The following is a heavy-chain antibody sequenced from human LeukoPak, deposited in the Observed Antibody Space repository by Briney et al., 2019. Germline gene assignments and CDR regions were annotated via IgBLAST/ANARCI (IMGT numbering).Heavy chain of an antibody. Sequence: GGSLRLSCAASGFTFDDYAMHWVRQAPGKGLEWVSGISWNSGSIGYADSVKGRFTISRDNAKNSLYLQMNSLRAEDTALYYCAKVPSDGYNSGFDYWGQGTQVTVSS. CDR2: ISWNSGSI. V-gene: IGHV3-9*01. D-gene: IGHD5-24*01. J-gene: IGHJ4*02. CDR1: GFTFDDYA. CDR3: AKVPSDGYNSGFDY.